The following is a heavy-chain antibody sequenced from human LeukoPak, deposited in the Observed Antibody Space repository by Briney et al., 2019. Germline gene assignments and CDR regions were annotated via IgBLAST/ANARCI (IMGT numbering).Heavy chain of an antibody. CDR3: ARDNGAKQFGY. J-gene: IGHJ4*02. V-gene: IGHV3-21*01. CDR1: GFIFSSYT. D-gene: IGHD2-8*01. Sequence: GGSLRLSCAASGFIFSSYTMNWVRQAPGKGLEWVSSIGSNISYIYYADSVKGRFTISRDNPKNSLYLQMNSLSAEDTAVYYCARDNGAKQFGYWGQGTLVTVSS. CDR2: IGSNISYI.